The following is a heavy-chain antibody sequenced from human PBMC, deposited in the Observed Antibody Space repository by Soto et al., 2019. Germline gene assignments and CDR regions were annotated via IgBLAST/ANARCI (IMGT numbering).Heavy chain of an antibody. CDR1: GFTFSSYS. J-gene: IGHJ4*02. D-gene: IGHD2-2*01. CDR3: AKGSASSRPYYFDY. Sequence: GGSLRLSCAASGFTFSSYSMNWVRQAPGKGLEWVSAITGSGGDTYHADSVKGRFTISRDNTENTLYLQMNSLRADDTALYYCAKGSASSRPYYFDYWGQGTLVTVSS. V-gene: IGHV3-23*01. CDR2: ITGSGGDT.